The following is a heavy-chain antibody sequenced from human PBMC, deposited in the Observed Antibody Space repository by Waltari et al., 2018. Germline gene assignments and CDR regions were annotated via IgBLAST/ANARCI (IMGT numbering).Heavy chain of an antibody. CDR1: GFTFSSYA. CDR3: AKPLASAGLFPQH. CDR2: ISGSGGTT. D-gene: IGHD6-13*01. J-gene: IGHJ1*01. V-gene: IGHV3-23*04. Sequence: EVQLVESGGGLVQPGGSLRLSCAASGFTFSSYAMSWVRQAPGKGVEWVSAISGSGGTTYDADSVKGRCTISRDNSKNTLYLQMNSLRAEDTAVYYCAKPLASAGLFPQHWRQGTLVTVSS.